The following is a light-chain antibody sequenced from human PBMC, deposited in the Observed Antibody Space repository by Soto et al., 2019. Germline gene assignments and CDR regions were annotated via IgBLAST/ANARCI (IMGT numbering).Light chain of an antibody. V-gene: IGKV3-20*01. Sequence: EIVLTQSPGTLSLPPGERATLSCRASQSVSSKYLAWYQQKPGQAPRVLIYGTSIRASGVPERFSGGGSGTDFTLTITRLEPEDFAVYYCHQYGSSLFTFGPGT. CDR1: QSVSSKY. J-gene: IGKJ3*01. CDR2: GTS. CDR3: HQYGSSLFT.